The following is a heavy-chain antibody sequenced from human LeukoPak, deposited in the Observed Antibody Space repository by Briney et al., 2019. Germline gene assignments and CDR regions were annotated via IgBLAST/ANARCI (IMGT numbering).Heavy chain of an antibody. Sequence: GGSLRLSCAASGFTFSSYWMHWVRQAPGKGLVWVSRISPDGSTTGHADSVKGRFTLSRDNAKNTLYLQMSSLRAEDTALYYCAKSRSPRGSYYYGSGSYLGPFDPWGQGTLVTVSS. V-gene: IGHV3-74*01. J-gene: IGHJ5*02. CDR3: AKSRSPRGSYYYGSGSYLGPFDP. CDR1: GFTFSSYW. D-gene: IGHD3-10*01. CDR2: ISPDGSTT.